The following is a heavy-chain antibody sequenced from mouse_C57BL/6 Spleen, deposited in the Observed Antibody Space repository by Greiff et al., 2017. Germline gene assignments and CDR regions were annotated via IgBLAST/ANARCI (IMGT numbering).Heavy chain of an antibody. V-gene: IGHV1-26*01. CDR1: GYTFTDYY. J-gene: IGHJ3*01. CDR2: INPNNGGT. Sequence: VQLQQSGPELVKPGASVKISCKASGYTFTDYYMNWVKQSHGKSLEWIGDINPNNGGTSYNQKFKGKATLTVDKSSSTAYMELRSLTSEDSAVYYCAPYDGYYVGFAYWGQGTLVTVSA. D-gene: IGHD2-3*01. CDR3: APYDGYYVGFAY.